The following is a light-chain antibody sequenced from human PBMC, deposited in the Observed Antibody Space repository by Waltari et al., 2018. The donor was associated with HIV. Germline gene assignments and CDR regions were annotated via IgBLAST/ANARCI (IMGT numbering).Light chain of an antibody. Sequence: QSALTQPPSVSGAPGQRVTISCPGNRSNIGARHFVHWYQPLPGPAPKPLVYSDINRPSGVPDRFAGSKSGTSASLVITGLQAEDEADYYCQSYDSSLRASVFGGGTKLTVL. CDR1: RSNIGARHF. J-gene: IGLJ2*01. V-gene: IGLV1-40*01. CDR3: QSYDSSLRASV. CDR2: SDI.